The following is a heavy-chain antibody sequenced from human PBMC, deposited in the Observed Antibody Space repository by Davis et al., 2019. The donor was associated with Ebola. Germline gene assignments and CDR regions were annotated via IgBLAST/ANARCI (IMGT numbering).Heavy chain of an antibody. CDR1: GVAMTYYA. CDR3: ATRNHFYFDY. D-gene: IGHD1-14*01. Sequence: PGGSLRLSCAASGVAMTYYAMSWVRQGPGKGLEWVAAISGDNVYTHYAGSVKGRFTISKDNSKNMLYLQMSSLSADDTAFYYCATRNHFYFDYWGQGTLVTASS. J-gene: IGHJ4*02. CDR2: ISGDNVYT. V-gene: IGHV3-23*01.